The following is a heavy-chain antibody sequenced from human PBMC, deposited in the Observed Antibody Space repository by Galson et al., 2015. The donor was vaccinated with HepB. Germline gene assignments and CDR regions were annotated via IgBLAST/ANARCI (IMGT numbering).Heavy chain of an antibody. Sequence: SVKVSCKASGYTFTGYYMHWVRQAPGQGLEWMGWINPNSGGTNYAQKFQGRVTMTRDTSISTAYMELSRLRSDDTAVYYCARDRYCSSTSCYYYYYMDVWGKGATVTVSS. J-gene: IGHJ6*03. D-gene: IGHD2-2*01. CDR3: ARDRYCSSTSCYYYYYMDV. CDR1: GYTFTGYY. CDR2: INPNSGGT. V-gene: IGHV1-2*02.